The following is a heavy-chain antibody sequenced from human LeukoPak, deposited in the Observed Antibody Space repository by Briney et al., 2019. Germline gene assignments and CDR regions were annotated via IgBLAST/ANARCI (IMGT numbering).Heavy chain of an antibody. J-gene: IGHJ3*02. CDR3: ARDGYYDFWSGYPHAFDI. CDR1: GYTFTSYY. D-gene: IGHD3-3*01. CDR2: INPSGGST. V-gene: IGHV1-46*01. Sequence: GASVKVSCKASGYTFTSYYMHWVRQAPGQGLEWMGIINPSGGSTSYAQKFQGRVTMTRDTSTSTVYMELSSLRSEDTAVYYCARDGYYDFWSGYPHAFDIWGQGTMVTVSS.